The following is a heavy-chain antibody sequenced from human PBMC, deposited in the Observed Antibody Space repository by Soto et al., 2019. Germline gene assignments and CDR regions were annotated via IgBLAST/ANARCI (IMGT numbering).Heavy chain of an antibody. CDR3: ARGTPLSY. CDR1: RCTDSSYS. V-gene: IGHV3-48*02. Sequence: PGGCVRLSCAASRCTDSSYSMNWVRQAPGKGLEWLSYISPSSDTIYYADSVKGRFTISRDNAKNSLYLQMNSLRDEDTAVYYCARGTPLSYWGQGTLVTVSS. J-gene: IGHJ4*02. CDR2: ISPSSDTI.